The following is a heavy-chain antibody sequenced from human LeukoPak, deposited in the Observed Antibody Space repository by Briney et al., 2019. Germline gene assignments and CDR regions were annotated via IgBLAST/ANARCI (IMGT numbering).Heavy chain of an antibody. CDR1: GFTLSGYW. CDR3: ARTPGGPFDL. D-gene: IGHD4-23*01. J-gene: IGHJ5*02. Sequence: PGGSLRLSCAASGFTLSGYWMSWVRQTPGKGLVWVSRVNSDGSITNYADSVKGRFTISRDNAKNTLYLQMNSLRAEDTGVYYCARTPGGPFDLWGQGSLVTVSS. CDR2: VNSDGSIT. V-gene: IGHV3-74*01.